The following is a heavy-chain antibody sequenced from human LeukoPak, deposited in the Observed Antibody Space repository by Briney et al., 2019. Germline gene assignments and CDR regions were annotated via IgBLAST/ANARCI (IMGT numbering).Heavy chain of an antibody. Sequence: GGSLRLSCAASGFTFSSYAMSWVRQAPGKGLEWVSGISGSGGSTYCADSVKGRFTISRDNSKNTLYLQMNSLRAEDTAVYYCAKFPSYQYYYYYMNVWGKGTTVTVSS. CDR2: ISGSGGST. V-gene: IGHV3-23*01. CDR3: AKFPSYQYYYYYMNV. J-gene: IGHJ6*03. CDR1: GFTFSSYA.